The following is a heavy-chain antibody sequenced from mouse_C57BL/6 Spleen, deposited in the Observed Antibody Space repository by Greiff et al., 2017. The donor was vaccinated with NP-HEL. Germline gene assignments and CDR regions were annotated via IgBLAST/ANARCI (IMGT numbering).Heavy chain of an antibody. D-gene: IGHD1-1*01. CDR2: INPNNGGT. CDR1: GYTFTDYN. CDR3: ARKDCGSLDY. Sequence: VQLKESGPELVKPGASVKMSCKASGYTFTDYNMHWVKQSHGKSLEWIGYINPNNGGTSYNQKFKGKATLTVNKSSSTAYMELRSLTSEDSAVYYCARKDCGSLDYWGQGTTLTVSS. J-gene: IGHJ2*01. V-gene: IGHV1-22*01.